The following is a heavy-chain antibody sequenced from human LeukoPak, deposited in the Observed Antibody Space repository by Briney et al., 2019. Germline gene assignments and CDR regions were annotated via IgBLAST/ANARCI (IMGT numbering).Heavy chain of an antibody. Sequence: SETLSLTCTVSGGSISSGSYYWSWIRQPAGKGLEWIGRIYTSGSTNYNPSLKSRVTISVDTSKNQFSLKLSSVTAADTAVYYCARAYGDYGLDYWGQGTLVTVSS. D-gene: IGHD4-17*01. J-gene: IGHJ4*02. V-gene: IGHV4-61*02. CDR1: GGSISSGSYY. CDR3: ARAYGDYGLDY. CDR2: IYTSGST.